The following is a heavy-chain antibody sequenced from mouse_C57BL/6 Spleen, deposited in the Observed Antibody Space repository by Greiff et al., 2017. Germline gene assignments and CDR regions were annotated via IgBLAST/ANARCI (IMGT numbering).Heavy chain of an antibody. CDR3: ASGHYYGSSPGYYAMDY. CDR1: GYTFTGYW. D-gene: IGHD1-1*01. CDR2: ILPGSGST. Sequence: QVQLQQSGAELMKPGASVKLSCKATGYTFTGYWIEWVKQRPGHGLEWIGEILPGSGSTNYNEKFKGKATFTADTSSNTAYMQLSSLTTEDSAIYYCASGHYYGSSPGYYAMDYWGQGTSVTVSS. J-gene: IGHJ4*01. V-gene: IGHV1-9*01.